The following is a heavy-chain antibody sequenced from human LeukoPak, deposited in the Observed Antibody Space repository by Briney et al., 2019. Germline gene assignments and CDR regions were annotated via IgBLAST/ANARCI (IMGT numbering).Heavy chain of an antibody. CDR3: AKDSASYGRFDY. CDR2: ISVSGSST. D-gene: IGHD5-18*01. V-gene: IGHV3-23*01. J-gene: IGHJ4*02. CDR1: GFTFTNYA. Sequence: PGGSLRLSCAASGFTFTNYAMSWVRQAPGKGLEWVSVISVSGSSTYYADSVKGRFTISRDDSKNTLYLQMKSLRVKDTAVYFCAKDSASYGRFDYWGQGTLVTVSS.